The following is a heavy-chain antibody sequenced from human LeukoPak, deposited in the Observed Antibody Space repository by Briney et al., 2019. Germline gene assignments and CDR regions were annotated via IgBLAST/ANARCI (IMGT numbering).Heavy chain of an antibody. CDR1: GFTFSDYY. CDR2: ISSSGSTI. CDR3: ARDYYYGSGSYCNDYYYGMDV. D-gene: IGHD3-10*01. J-gene: IGHJ6*02. V-gene: IGHV3-11*01. Sequence: GGSLRLSCAASGFTFSDYYMSWIRQAPGKGLEWVSYISSSGSTIYYADSVKGRFTISRDNAKNSLYLQMNSLRAEDTAVYYCARDYYYGSGSYCNDYYYGMDVWGQGTTVTVSS.